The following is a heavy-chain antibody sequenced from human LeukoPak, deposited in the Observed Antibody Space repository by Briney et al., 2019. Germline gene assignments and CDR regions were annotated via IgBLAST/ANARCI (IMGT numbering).Heavy chain of an antibody. CDR2: ISAYNGNT. J-gene: IGHJ6*03. D-gene: IGHD6-13*01. Sequence: GASVKVSCKASGYTFTSYGISWVRQAPGQGLEWMGWISAYNGNTNYAQKLQGRVTMTTDTSTSTAYMELRSLRSDDTAVYYCARYSSSWWHYYYYMDVWGKGTTVTVSS. V-gene: IGHV1-18*01. CDR3: ARYSSSWWHYYYYMDV. CDR1: GYTFTSYG.